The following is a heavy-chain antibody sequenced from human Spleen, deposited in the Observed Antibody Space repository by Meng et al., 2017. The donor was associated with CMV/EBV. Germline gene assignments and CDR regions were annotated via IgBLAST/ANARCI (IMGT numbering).Heavy chain of an antibody. CDR1: GFTFSSYA. CDR2: ISGSGGNT. D-gene: IGHD3-3*01. CDR3: ATAATISGVVWDAMDV. J-gene: IGHJ6*02. V-gene: IGHV3-23*01. Sequence: GESLKISCAASGFTFSSYAMSWVRQAPGKGLEWVSAISGSGGNTDYADSVKGRFTISRDNSKNTLYLQMNSLRAEDTAVYYCATAATISGVVWDAMDVWGQGTTVTVSS.